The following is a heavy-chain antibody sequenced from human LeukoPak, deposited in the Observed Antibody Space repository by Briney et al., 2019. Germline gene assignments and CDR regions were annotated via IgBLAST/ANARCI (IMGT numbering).Heavy chain of an antibody. J-gene: IGHJ2*01. CDR1: GFAFNLYG. CDR3: AKLGTYWYFDV. V-gene: IGHV3-23*01. D-gene: IGHD3-16*01. CDR2: ISGSAVGT. Sequence: GGSLRLSCAASGFAFNLYGMAWVRQARGKGLAGVSGISGSAVGTYYADAVKGRFTLSRDNPKNVLFLQMNNLRVDDTAVYFCAKLGTYWYFDVWGRGTLVTVSS.